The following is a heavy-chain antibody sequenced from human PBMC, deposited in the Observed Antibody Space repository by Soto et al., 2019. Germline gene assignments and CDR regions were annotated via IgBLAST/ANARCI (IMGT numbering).Heavy chain of an antibody. Sequence: EVHLVESGGGLVQTGGSLRLSCAIFEGTVIRDWMNWVRQAPGKGLEWVAHTNQDGSEKYYVDSVKGRFTISRDNDKNSLYLQMNSLRAEDTATYYCSGGVGDAFWGQGTLVTVSS. D-gene: IGHD1-26*01. V-gene: IGHV3-7*04. CDR1: EGTVIRDW. J-gene: IGHJ4*02. CDR2: TNQDGSEK. CDR3: SGGVGDAF.